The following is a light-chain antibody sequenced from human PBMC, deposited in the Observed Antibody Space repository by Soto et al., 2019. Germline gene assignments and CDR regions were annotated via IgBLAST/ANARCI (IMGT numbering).Light chain of an antibody. Sequence: IVLTQSPGTRSLSQEEIATLSCMASQSVSSNYLAWYQQKPGQAPRLLIYGASTRATGIPARFSGSGSGTEFTLTISSLQSEDFAVYYCQQYNNWPQTFGQGTKVDIK. CDR2: GAS. J-gene: IGKJ1*01. V-gene: IGKV3-15*01. CDR1: QSVSSN. CDR3: QQYNNWPQT.